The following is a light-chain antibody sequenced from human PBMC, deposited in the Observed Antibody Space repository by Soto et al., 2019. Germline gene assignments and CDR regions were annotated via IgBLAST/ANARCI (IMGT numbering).Light chain of an antibody. CDR3: QQRSNWPIT. CDR1: QSIGSS. V-gene: IGKV3-11*01. Sequence: EIVLTQSPATLSLSPGERATLSCRASQSIGSSLVWYQQKPGQAPRLLIYDASSRATGIPARISGSGSGTDFTLTIGSLEPEDFAVYYCQQRSNWPITFGQGARLEIK. CDR2: DAS. J-gene: IGKJ5*01.